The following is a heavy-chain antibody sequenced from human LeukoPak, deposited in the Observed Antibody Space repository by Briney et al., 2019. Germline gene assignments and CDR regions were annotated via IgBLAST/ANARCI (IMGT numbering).Heavy chain of an antibody. CDR1: GFTFSSYW. J-gene: IGHJ6*04. CDR2: IKQDGSEK. D-gene: IGHD6-13*01. CDR3: AKGPSSSWDQMDV. V-gene: IGHV3-7*03. Sequence: GGSLRLSCAASGFTFSSYWMSWVRQAPGKGLEWVANIKQDGSEKYYVDSVKGRFTISRDNAKNSLYLQMNSLNAEDPAVYYCAKGPSSSWDQMDVWGKGTTVTISS.